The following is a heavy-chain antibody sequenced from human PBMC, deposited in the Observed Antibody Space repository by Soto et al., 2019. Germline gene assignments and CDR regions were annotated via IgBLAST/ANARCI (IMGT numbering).Heavy chain of an antibody. D-gene: IGHD2-2*01. CDR1: GFTFSSYG. CDR3: ARDFECVSTSCSGPLYYYYGMDV. J-gene: IGHJ6*02. V-gene: IGHV3-33*01. Sequence: GGSLRLSCAASGFTFSSYGMHWVRQAPGKGLEWVAVIWYDGSNKYYADSVKGRFTISRDNSKNTLYLQMNSLRAEDTAVYYCARDFECVSTSCSGPLYYYYGMDVWGQGTTVTVSS. CDR2: IWYDGSNK.